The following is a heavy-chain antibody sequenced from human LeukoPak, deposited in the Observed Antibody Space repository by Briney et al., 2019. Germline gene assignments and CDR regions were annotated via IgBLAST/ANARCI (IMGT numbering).Heavy chain of an antibody. Sequence: ASVKVSCKASGYTLTSYDINWVRQATGQGLEWMGWMNPSSGKTGYAQKFQGRISMTRNTSISTAYMELSSLRSEDTAVYYCARRRVVVYNWFDPWGQGTLVTVSS. CDR3: ARRRVVVYNWFDP. V-gene: IGHV1-8*01. CDR2: MNPSSGKT. D-gene: IGHD2-15*01. J-gene: IGHJ5*02. CDR1: GYTLTSYD.